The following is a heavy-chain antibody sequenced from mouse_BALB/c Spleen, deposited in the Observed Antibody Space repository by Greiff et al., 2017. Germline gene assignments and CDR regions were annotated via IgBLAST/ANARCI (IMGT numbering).Heavy chain of an antibody. CDR3: TRVYYDYVWAMDY. CDR2: ISSGGSYT. D-gene: IGHD2-4*01. CDR1: GFTFSSYT. J-gene: IGHJ4*01. V-gene: IGHV5-6-4*01. Sequence: DVMLVESGGGLVKPGGSLKLSCAASGFTFSSYTMSWVRQTPEKRLEWVATISSGGSYTYYPDSVKGRFTISRDNAKNTLYLQMSSLKSEDTAMYYCTRVYYDYVWAMDYWGQGTSVTVSS.